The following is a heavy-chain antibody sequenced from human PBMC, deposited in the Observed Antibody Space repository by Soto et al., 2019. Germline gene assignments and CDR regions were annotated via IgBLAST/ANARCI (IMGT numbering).Heavy chain of an antibody. D-gene: IGHD3-10*01. CDR2: ISNDGSNE. CDR3: AKGEVRGIIPSYFDY. J-gene: IGHJ4*02. CDR1: GFTFRWXG. Sequence: LXLXCAGSGFTFRWXGMNWVLQAPGKGLEWLARISNDGSNEYYVDSVKGRFTISRDNSKNTLYLQMDRMRAEDTAVYYCAKGEVRGIIPSYFDYLGLGTLVTVS. V-gene: IGHV3-30*18.